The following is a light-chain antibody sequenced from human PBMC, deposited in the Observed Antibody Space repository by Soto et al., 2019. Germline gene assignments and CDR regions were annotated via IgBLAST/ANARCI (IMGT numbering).Light chain of an antibody. CDR3: QSYDSSHV. CDR1: SSNIGAGYD. Sequence: QSLLTQPPSVSGAPGQRVTISCTWSSSNIGAGYDVHWYQQVPGAAPKLLIFGNSNRPSGVPDRFSGSKSGTSASLAITGLKAEDEADYYCQSYDSSHVFGTGTKVTVL. V-gene: IGLV1-40*01. CDR2: GNS. J-gene: IGLJ1*01.